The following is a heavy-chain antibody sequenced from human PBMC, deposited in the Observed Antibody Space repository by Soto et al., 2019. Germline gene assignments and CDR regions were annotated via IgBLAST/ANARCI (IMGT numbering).Heavy chain of an antibody. D-gene: IGHD3-3*01. V-gene: IGHV1-18*04. CDR3: ARDLWTGKDRNFDY. Sequence: ASVKVSCKASAHTFTSYGISWVRQAPGQGLEWMGWISAYNGNTNYVQKFQGRVTMTTDTSTSTAYMELRSLRSDDTAVYYCARDLWTGKDRNFDYWGQGTLVTV. J-gene: IGHJ4*02. CDR2: ISAYNGNT. CDR1: AHTFTSYG.